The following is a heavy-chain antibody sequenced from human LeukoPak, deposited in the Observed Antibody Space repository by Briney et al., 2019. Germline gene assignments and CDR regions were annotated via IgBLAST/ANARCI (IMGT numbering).Heavy chain of an antibody. J-gene: IGHJ5*02. Sequence: GESLKISCKGSGYSFTSYWIGWVRQMPGKGLEWMGIIYPGDSDTRYSPSFQGQVTISADRSISTAYLQWSSLKASDTAMYYCARSLYPQQLAYNWFDPWGQGTLVTVSS. CDR1: GYSFTSYW. V-gene: IGHV5-51*01. CDR3: ARSLYPQQLAYNWFDP. D-gene: IGHD6-13*01. CDR2: IYPGDSDT.